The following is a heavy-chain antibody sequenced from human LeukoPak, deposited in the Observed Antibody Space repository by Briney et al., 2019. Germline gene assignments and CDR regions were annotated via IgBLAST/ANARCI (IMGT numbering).Heavy chain of an antibody. J-gene: IGHJ4*02. Sequence: PSGTLSLTCAVSGGSISSNNWWSWVRQPPGKGLEWIGEIYHSGSTNYNPSLKSRVTISLDKSKNQFSLKLSSVTAADTAVYYCARESVDALFDYWGQGTLVTVSS. V-gene: IGHV4-4*02. CDR2: IYHSGST. CDR3: ARESVDALFDY. D-gene: IGHD4-23*01. CDR1: GGSISSNNW.